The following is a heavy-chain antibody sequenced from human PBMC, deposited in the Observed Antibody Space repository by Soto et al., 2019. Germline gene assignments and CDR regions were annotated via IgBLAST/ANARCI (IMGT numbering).Heavy chain of an antibody. CDR1: GDTFSSYG. CDR2: ISAYNGNT. CDR3: ARDLEGTLCGGDCYAEYFQH. Sequence: ASVKVSCKASGDTFSSYGISWVRQAPGQGLEWMGWISAYNGNTNYAQNLQGRVTMTTDTSTSTAYMELRSLRSDDTAVYYCARDLEGTLCGGDCYAEYFQHWGQGTLVTVSS. J-gene: IGHJ1*01. D-gene: IGHD2-21*02. V-gene: IGHV1-18*01.